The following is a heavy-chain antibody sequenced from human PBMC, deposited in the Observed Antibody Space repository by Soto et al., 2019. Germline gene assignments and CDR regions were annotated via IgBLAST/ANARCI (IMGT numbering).Heavy chain of an antibody. J-gene: IGHJ4*02. Sequence: PGGSLRLSCAASGFTFSSYNMIWVRQAPGKGLEWVSYISSGSTSTYYADSLKGRFTISRDNAKNSLCLQMNSLRDEDTAVYYCARDGIGSGYPDYWGQGTLVTVSS. CDR2: ISSGSTST. CDR3: ARDGIGSGYPDY. D-gene: IGHD3-22*01. V-gene: IGHV3-48*02. CDR1: GFTFSSYN.